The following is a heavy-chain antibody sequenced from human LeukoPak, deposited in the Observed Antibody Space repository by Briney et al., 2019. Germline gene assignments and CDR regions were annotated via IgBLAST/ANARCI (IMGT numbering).Heavy chain of an antibody. J-gene: IGHJ4*02. CDR1: GGSISSYY. D-gene: IGHD5-18*01. Sequence: PSETLSLTCTVSGGSISSYYWSWIRQPAGKGLEWIGRIYTSGSTNYNPSLKSRVTISIDTSKNQFSLKLNSETAADTAVYYCARDRGYSYAFDYWGQGTLVTVSS. V-gene: IGHV4-4*07. CDR2: IYTSGST. CDR3: ARDRGYSYAFDY.